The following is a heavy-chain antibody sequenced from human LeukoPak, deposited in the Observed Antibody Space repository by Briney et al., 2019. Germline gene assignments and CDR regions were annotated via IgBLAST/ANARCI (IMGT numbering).Heavy chain of an antibody. CDR3: AKGPAMVRGTFDP. CDR2: ISGSGGNT. D-gene: IGHD3-10*01. V-gene: IGHV3-23*01. Sequence: GGSLRLSCSTSGFTFSSYAMSWVRQAPGKGLEWVSSISGSGGNTYYADSVKGRFTISRDYSKNTLYLQMNSLRTEETAVYYCAKGPAMVRGTFDPWGQGTLVTVSS. J-gene: IGHJ5*02. CDR1: GFTFSSYA.